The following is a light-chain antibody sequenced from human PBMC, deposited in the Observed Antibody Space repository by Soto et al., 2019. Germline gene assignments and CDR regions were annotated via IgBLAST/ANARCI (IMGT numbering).Light chain of an antibody. CDR1: QGISSY. CDR3: QQYYSYPPALT. V-gene: IGKV1-8*01. Sequence: AIRMTQSPSSFSASTGDRVTITCRASQGISSYLAWYQQKPGKAPKLLIYAASTLQSGVPSRFSGSGSGTDFTLTISCLQSEDFATYYCQQYYSYPPALTFGGGTKVDIK. CDR2: AAS. J-gene: IGKJ4*01.